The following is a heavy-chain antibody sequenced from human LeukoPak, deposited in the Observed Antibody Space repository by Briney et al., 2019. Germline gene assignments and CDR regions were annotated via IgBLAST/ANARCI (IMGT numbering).Heavy chain of an antibody. Sequence: GGSLRLSCAVSGVTFSDCYMSWFRQVPGKGLEWVSVIYGAGSTNYADSVKGRFTISRDNAQNSLYLQMNSLRAEDSSVYYCARPTTVTTISADAFDIWGQGTMVTVSS. CDR2: IYGAGST. CDR3: ARPTTVTTISADAFDI. D-gene: IGHD4-17*01. J-gene: IGHJ3*02. CDR1: GVTFSDCY. V-gene: IGHV3-66*04.